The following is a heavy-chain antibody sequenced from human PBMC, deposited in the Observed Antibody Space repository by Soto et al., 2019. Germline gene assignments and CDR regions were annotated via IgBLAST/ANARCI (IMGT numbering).Heavy chain of an antibody. V-gene: IGHV4-39*01. Sequence: SETLSLTCTVSGGTISSSSFYWGWVRQPPGKGLEWIGSIYYRGSTYYNSSLKSRVTISVDTSKNQFSLNLNSVTAAATAVYYCARLGGGYYDSSYYYLFDYWGQGTLVTVSS. D-gene: IGHD3-22*01. CDR2: IYYRGST. J-gene: IGHJ4*02. CDR1: GGTISSSSFY. CDR3: ARLGGGYYDSSYYYLFDY.